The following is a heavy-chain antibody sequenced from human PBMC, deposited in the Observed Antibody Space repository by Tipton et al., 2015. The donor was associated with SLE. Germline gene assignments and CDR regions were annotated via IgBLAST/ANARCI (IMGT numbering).Heavy chain of an antibody. J-gene: IGHJ6*03. CDR1: GGSFSDYY. D-gene: IGHD1-1*01. V-gene: IGHV4-34*01. CDR2: INHSGNT. CDR3: ARAPGLERSYYYYYYMDV. Sequence: TLSLTCVVYGGSFSDYYWSWIRQAPGKGLEWIGEINHSGNTNYNPSLKSRITISIDTSKNQFSLKLSSVTAADTAVYYCARAPGLERSYYYYYYMDVWGKGTTVTVSS.